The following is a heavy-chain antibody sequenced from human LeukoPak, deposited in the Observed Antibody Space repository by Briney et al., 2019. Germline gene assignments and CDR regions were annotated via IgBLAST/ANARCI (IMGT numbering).Heavy chain of an antibody. D-gene: IGHD3/OR15-3a*01. CDR1: GFTYNQHS. J-gene: IGHJ6*02. CDR3: ARFGLPYSIDL. Sequence: GWSLRLSCIASGFTYNQHSISWVRQAPARGRARVGSIRPNGSVVFYVDSVKGRFTFSRDNAKNSPDLQMNSLRAEDTAVYYCARFGLPYSIDLWGQGTMVTVSS. CDR2: IRPNGSVV. V-gene: IGHV3-7*01.